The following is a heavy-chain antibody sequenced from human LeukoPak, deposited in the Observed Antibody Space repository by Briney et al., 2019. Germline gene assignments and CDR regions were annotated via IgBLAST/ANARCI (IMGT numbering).Heavy chain of an antibody. D-gene: IGHD4-17*01. CDR3: ARKKAYGDYLDY. V-gene: IGHV4-34*01. CDR1: GGSFSGYY. Sequence: SETLSLTCAVYGGSFSGYYWSWIRQPPGKGLEWIGEINHRGSTNYNPSLKSRVTISVDTSKNQFSLKLSSVTAADTAVYYCARKKAYGDYLDYWGQGTLVTVSS. CDR2: INHRGST. J-gene: IGHJ4*02.